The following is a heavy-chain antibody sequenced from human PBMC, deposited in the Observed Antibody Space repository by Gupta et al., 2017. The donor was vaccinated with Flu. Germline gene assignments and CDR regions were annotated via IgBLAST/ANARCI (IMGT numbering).Heavy chain of an antibody. CDR2: IYTSGST. Sequence: QVQLQESGPGLVKPSETLSLTCTVSGGSISRYYWSWIRQPAGKGLECIGRIYTSGSTNYNPSLKSRVTMSVDTSKNQFSLKLSSVTAADTAVYDCARDRDFWSGYHIGGMDVWGQGTTVTVSS. CDR3: ARDRDFWSGYHIGGMDV. J-gene: IGHJ6*02. CDR1: GGSISRYY. V-gene: IGHV4-4*07. D-gene: IGHD3-3*01.